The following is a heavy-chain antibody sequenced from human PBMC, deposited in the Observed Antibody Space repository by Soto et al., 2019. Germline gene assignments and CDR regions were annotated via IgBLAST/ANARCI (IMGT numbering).Heavy chain of an antibody. J-gene: IGHJ4*02. CDR3: ARGGLRRWLQNSRGCYFDY. V-gene: IGHV4-34*01. D-gene: IGHD5-12*01. CDR1: GGSFIGYY. CDR2: INHSGST. Sequence: SETLSLTCAVYGGSFIGYYWSWIRQPPGKGLEWIGEINHSGSTNYNPSLKSRVTISVDTSKNQFSLKLSSVTAADTAVYYCARGGLRRWLQNSRGCYFDYWGQGTLVTVSS.